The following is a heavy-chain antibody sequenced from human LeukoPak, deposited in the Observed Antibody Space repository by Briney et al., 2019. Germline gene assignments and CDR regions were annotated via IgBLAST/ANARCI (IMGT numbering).Heavy chain of an antibody. V-gene: IGHV3-23*01. CDR2: ITGGGSGI. J-gene: IGHJ4*02. CDR1: VFTFSNYA. CDR3: AKWGDYDVLTGYYVSDY. D-gene: IGHD3-9*01. Sequence: PGASLRLSCAASVFTFSNYAMSWVPHAPGKGLEWVSAITGGGSGIYYADSMKSRFTISRDNSKNTLYLQINSLRAEDTAVYYCAKWGDYDVLTGYYVSDYWGQGTVVTVSS.